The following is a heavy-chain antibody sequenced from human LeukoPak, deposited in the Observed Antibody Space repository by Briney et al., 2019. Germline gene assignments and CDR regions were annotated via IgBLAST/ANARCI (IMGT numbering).Heavy chain of an antibody. J-gene: IGHJ4*02. Sequence: SETLSLTCTVSGGSISNYYWSWIRQPPGKGLEWIGYIHHTGSTSYNPSLKSRVIMSVETSQNQFSLKVHSVTAADTAVYYCAREDSGYDYSPFYYWGQGILVTVSS. CDR1: GGSISNYY. CDR2: IHHTGST. D-gene: IGHD5-12*01. CDR3: AREDSGYDYSPFYY. V-gene: IGHV4-59*01.